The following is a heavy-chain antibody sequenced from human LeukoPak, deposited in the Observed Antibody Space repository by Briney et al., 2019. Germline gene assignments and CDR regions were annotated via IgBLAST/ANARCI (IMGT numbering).Heavy chain of an antibody. CDR3: VRGVGVSRFNYLDP. CDR2: IWYDGSKK. V-gene: IGHV3-33*01. J-gene: IGHJ5*02. D-gene: IGHD1-7*01. CDR1: GFTFSSHG. Sequence: GRSLRLSCAASGFTFSSHGMHWVRQAPGKGLEGVAVIWYDGSKKLYVDSVKGRFTISRDDSKNTLYLQMNSLRDDDTAVYYCVRGVGVSRFNYLDPWGQGTLVIVSS.